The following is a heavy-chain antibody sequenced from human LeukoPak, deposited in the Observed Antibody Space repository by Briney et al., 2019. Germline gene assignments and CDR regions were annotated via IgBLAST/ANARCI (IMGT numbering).Heavy chain of an antibody. CDR3: ARVDVVTTVFDY. V-gene: IGHV7-4-1*02. CDR1: GYTFTNYD. J-gene: IGHJ4*02. Sequence: GASVKVSCKASGYTFTNYDISWVRQAPGQGLEWMGWINTKTGKATYAQGFAGRSVFSLDSSVNTAYLQINSLKTEDTAVYYCARVDVVTTVFDYWGQGTLVTVSS. CDR2: INTKTGKA. D-gene: IGHD2-21*02.